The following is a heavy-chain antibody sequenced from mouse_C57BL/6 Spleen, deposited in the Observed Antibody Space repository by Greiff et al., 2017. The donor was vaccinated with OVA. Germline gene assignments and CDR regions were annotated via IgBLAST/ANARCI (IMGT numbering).Heavy chain of an antibody. CDR3: ARLDYYGSSYDDY. D-gene: IGHD1-1*01. CDR1: GFTFTDYY. CDR2: IRNKANGYTT. Sequence: EVKLMESGGGLVQPGGSLSLSCAASGFTFTDYYMSWVRQPPGKALEWLGFIRNKANGYTTEYSASVKGRFTISRDNSQSILYLQMNALRAEDSATYYCARLDYYGSSYDDYWGQGTTLTVSS. V-gene: IGHV7-3*01. J-gene: IGHJ2*01.